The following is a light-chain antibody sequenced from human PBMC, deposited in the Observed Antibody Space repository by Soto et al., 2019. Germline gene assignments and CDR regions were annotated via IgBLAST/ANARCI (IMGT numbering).Light chain of an antibody. CDR1: QSISYW. CDR2: KAS. J-gene: IGKJ1*01. V-gene: IGKV1-5*03. CDR3: QQYNRYLWT. Sequence: IQMPQSHSTLSASVGDRVTITCRASQSISYWLAWYQQKPGKAPNLLIYKASSLKSGVPSRFSGSGSGTEFTLTISSLQADDFATYYCQQYNRYLWTSCQGTKVDIK.